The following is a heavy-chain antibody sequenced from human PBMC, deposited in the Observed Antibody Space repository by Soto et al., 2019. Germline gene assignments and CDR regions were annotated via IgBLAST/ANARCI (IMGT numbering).Heavy chain of an antibody. J-gene: IGHJ4*02. CDR1: GFTISTYS. CDR2: ISVTGDTT. D-gene: IGHD5-12*01. Sequence: EVQLLESGGGLVQPGGSLRLSCAASGFTISTYSITWVRQTPAKGLEWVSGISVTGDTTFYADSVKGRFTISRDNSKNTVYLQMHSLRVEDTAVYYCAKWSGYADLWGQGTLITVSS. V-gene: IGHV3-23*01. CDR3: AKWSGYADL.